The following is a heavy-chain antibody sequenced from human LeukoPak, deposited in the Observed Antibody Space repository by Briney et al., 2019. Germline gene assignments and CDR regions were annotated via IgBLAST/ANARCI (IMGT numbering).Heavy chain of an antibody. CDR3: ARGLVVVVAAIDAFDI. D-gene: IGHD2-15*01. J-gene: IGHJ3*02. CDR2: INHSGST. CDR1: GGSFSGYY. V-gene: IGHV4-34*01. Sequence: PSETLSLTCAVYGGSFSGYYWSWIRQPPGKGLEWIGEINHSGSTNYNPPLKSRVTISVDTSKNQFSLKLSSVTAADTAVYYCARGLVVVVAAIDAFDIWGQGTMVTVPS.